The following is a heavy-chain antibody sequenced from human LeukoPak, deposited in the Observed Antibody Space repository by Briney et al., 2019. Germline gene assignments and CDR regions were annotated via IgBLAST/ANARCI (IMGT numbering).Heavy chain of an antibody. CDR1: GYTFTSYY. J-gene: IGHJ1*01. D-gene: IGHD3-22*01. CDR3: ARQEYYYDSSGYPKYFQH. CDR2: INPSGGST. Sequence: ASVKVSCKASGYTFTSYYMHWVRQAPGQGLEWMGIINPSGGSTSYAQKFQGRVTMTRDTSTSTVYMELSSLRSEDTAVYYCARQEYYYDSSGYPKYFQHWGQGTLVTVSS. V-gene: IGHV1-46*01.